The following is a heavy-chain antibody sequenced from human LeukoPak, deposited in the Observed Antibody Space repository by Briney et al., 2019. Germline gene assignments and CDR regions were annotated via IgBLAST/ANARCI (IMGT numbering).Heavy chain of an antibody. CDR2: ISYDGSNK. V-gene: IGHV3-30-3*01. CDR1: GFTFSSYA. Sequence: GGSLRLSCAASGFTFSSYAMHWVRQAPGKGLEWVAVISYDGSNKYYADSVKGRFTISRDNSKNTLYLQMNSLRAEDTAVYYCARDRDYYDTAHHFDYWGQGTLVTVSS. D-gene: IGHD3-22*01. J-gene: IGHJ4*02. CDR3: ARDRDYYDTAHHFDY.